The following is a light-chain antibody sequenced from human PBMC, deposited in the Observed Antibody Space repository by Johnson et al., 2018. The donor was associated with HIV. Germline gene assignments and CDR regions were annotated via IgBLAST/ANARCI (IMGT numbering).Light chain of an antibody. Sequence: QPVLTQPPSVSAAPGQKVTISCSGSNSNIGDNYVSWYQQVPGTAPKLLIYDNNKRPSGIPDRFSGSKSGTSATLGITGLQTGDEADYYCGTWDSSWGVFGTGTKVTVL. CDR2: DNN. CDR1: NSNIGDNY. CDR3: GTWDSSWGV. J-gene: IGLJ1*01. V-gene: IGLV1-51*01.